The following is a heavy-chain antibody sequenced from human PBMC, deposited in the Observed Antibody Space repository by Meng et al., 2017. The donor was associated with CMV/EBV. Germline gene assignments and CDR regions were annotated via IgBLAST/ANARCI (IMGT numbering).Heavy chain of an antibody. Sequence: GESLKISCEASGFTFSSYAMSWVRQAPGKGLEWVSVIYSGGSSTYYADSVKGRFTISRDNSKNTLYLQMNSLRAEDTAVYYCARSDCSSTSCYNYYYYGMDVWGQGTTVTVSS. CDR2: IYSGGSST. D-gene: IGHD2-2*02. CDR1: GFTFSSYA. CDR3: ARSDCSSTSCYNYYYYGMDV. V-gene: IGHV3-23*03. J-gene: IGHJ6*02.